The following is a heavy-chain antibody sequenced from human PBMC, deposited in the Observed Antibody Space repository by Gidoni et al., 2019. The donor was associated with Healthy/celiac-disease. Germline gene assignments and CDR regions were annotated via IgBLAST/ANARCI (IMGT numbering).Heavy chain of an antibody. Sequence: EVQLLESGGGLVQPGGSLRLSCAASGFTFSSYAMSWVRQAPGKGLEWVSAISGSGGSTYYADSVKGRFTISRDNSKNTLYLQMNSLRAEDTAVYYCAAGDFWSGYRGDAFDIWGQGTMVTVSS. CDR1: GFTFSSYA. CDR3: AAGDFWSGYRGDAFDI. CDR2: ISGSGGST. J-gene: IGHJ3*02. V-gene: IGHV3-23*01. D-gene: IGHD3-3*01.